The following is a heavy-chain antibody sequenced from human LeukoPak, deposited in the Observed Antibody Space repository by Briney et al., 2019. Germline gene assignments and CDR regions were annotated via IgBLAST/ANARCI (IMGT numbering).Heavy chain of an antibody. Sequence: PSETLSLTCTVSGGSISSYYWSWIRQPAGKGLEWIGRIYTSGSTNYNPSLKSRVTMSVDTSKNQFSLRLSSVTAADTAVYYCASLASYCTSTSCYFSDYWGQGTLVTVSS. J-gene: IGHJ4*02. CDR3: ASLASYCTSTSCYFSDY. D-gene: IGHD2-2*01. V-gene: IGHV4-4*07. CDR1: GGSISSYY. CDR2: IYTSGST.